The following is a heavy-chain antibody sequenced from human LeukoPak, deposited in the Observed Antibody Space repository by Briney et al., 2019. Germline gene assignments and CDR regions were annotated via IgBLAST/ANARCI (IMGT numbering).Heavy chain of an antibody. CDR2: IYPGDSDT. V-gene: IGHV5-51*01. CDR1: GYSFTSYW. Sequence: TGESLKISCKGSGYSFTSYWIGWVRQMPGKGLAWMGIIYPGDSDTRYNPSFQGQVTISADKSITTAYLQWSSLKASDTAIYYCAKLGYCSGGSCYPIDAFDFWGQGTMVTVAS. D-gene: IGHD2-15*01. J-gene: IGHJ3*01. CDR3: AKLGYCSGGSCYPIDAFDF.